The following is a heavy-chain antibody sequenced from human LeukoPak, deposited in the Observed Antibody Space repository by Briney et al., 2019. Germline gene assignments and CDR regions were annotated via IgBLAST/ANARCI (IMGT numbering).Heavy chain of an antibody. CDR1: GYSISSYY. V-gene: IGHV4-59*01. CDR2: IYYGGNT. D-gene: IGHD6-25*01. Sequence: SETLTLTCTDSGYSISSYYWNWIRQPPGKGLEWIGYIYYGGNTNYSPSLKDRVTISVDTSNNQISLDLTSVPAADTAVYYCAREWSSGWAEFDYWGQGTLVTVSS. J-gene: IGHJ4*02. CDR3: AREWSSGWAEFDY.